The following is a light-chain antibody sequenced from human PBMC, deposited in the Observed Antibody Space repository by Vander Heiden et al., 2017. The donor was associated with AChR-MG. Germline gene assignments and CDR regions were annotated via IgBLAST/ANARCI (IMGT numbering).Light chain of an antibody. J-gene: IGKJ1*01. Sequence: DIQMTQPPSTLSASVGDRVTITCRASQSISSWLAWYQQKPGKAPKVLIYDASSLETRVPSRFSGSGSGTEFTLTISSLQPDDFATYFCQQYHTYPWTFGQGTKVEI. CDR3: QQYHTYPWT. CDR1: QSISSW. V-gene: IGKV1-5*01. CDR2: DAS.